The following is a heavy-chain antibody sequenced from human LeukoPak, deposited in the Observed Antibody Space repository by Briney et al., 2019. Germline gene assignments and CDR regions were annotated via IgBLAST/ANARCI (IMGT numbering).Heavy chain of an antibody. CDR2: IRYDGSNK. D-gene: IGHD3-3*01. CDR3: AKGPTIFGVAPLED. Sequence: GGSLRLSCAASGFTFSSYGMDWVRQAPGKGLEWVAFIRYDGSNKYYADSVKGRFTISRDNSKNTLYLQMNSLRAEDTAVYYCAKGPTIFGVAPLEDWGQGTLVTVSS. CDR1: GFTFSSYG. V-gene: IGHV3-30*02. J-gene: IGHJ4*02.